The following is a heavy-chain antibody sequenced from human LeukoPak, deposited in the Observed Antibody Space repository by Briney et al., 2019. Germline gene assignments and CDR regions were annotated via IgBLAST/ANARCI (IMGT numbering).Heavy chain of an antibody. J-gene: IGHJ4*02. CDR1: GFTFSSSA. Sequence: GGSLRLSCAASGFTFSSSAMSWVCQAPGKGLEWVSPISNNGGYTYYADSVQGRFTISRDNSKSTLCLQMNSLRAEDTAVYYCAKQLGYCSDGSCYFPYWGQGTLVTVSS. CDR2: ISNNGGYT. CDR3: AKQLGYCSDGSCYFPY. D-gene: IGHD2-15*01. V-gene: IGHV3-23*01.